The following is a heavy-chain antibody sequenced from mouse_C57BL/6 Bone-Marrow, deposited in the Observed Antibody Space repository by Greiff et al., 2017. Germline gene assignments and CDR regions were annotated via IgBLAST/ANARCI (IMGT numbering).Heavy chain of an antibody. CDR1: GYSFTGYY. J-gene: IGHJ2*01. V-gene: IGHV1-42*01. CDR2: INPSTGGT. CDR3: AVFVRAV. Sequence: VQLNESGTELVKPGASVKISCKASGYSFTGYYMNWVKQSPEKSLEWIGDINPSTGGTTYNKKFKAKATLTVDKSSSTAYMQLKSLTSEDSAVYYCAVFVRAVWGQGTTLTVSS. D-gene: IGHD3-3*01.